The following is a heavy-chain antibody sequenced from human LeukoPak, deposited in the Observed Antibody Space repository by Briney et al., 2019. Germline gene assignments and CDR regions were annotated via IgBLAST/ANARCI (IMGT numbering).Heavy chain of an antibody. D-gene: IGHD3-22*01. Sequence: SETLSLTCTVSGGSISSSSYYWGWIRQPPGKGLEWIGSIYYSGSAYYNPSLKSRVTISVDTSKNQFSLKLSSVTAADTAVYYCARGDDYYDSSGYYLPWYFDYWGQGTLVTVSS. V-gene: IGHV4-39*07. CDR3: ARGDDYYDSSGYYLPWYFDY. CDR1: GGSISSSSYY. CDR2: IYYSGSA. J-gene: IGHJ4*02.